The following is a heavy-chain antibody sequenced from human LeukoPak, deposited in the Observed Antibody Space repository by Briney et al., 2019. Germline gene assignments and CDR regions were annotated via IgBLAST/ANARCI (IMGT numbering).Heavy chain of an antibody. V-gene: IGHV1-3*01. J-gene: IGHJ6*02. CDR1: GYTFTSYA. CDR3: AREESGNPLYYYYYGLDV. Sequence: VASVKVSCKASGYTFTSYAMHWVRQAPGQRLEWMGWINAGNGNTKYSQKFQGRVTITRDTSASTAYMELSSLRSEDTAVYYCAREESGNPLYYYYYGLDVWGQGTTVTVSS. D-gene: IGHD4-23*01. CDR2: INAGNGNT.